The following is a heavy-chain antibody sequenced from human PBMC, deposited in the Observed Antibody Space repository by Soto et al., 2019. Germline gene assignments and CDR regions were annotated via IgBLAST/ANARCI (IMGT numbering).Heavy chain of an antibody. J-gene: IGHJ4*02. Sequence: QVQLVESGGGVVQPGRSLRLSCAASGFTFSSYDMHWVRQAPGKGLEWVAGISYDGSNKYYADAVQGRFTISRDKSRNTLYLQMKSLRPEDTAVYCCAKGSSVVVVAAADRFDHWGQGTPGTVFS. CDR3: AKGSSVVVVAAADRFDH. D-gene: IGHD2-15*01. CDR2: ISYDGSNK. CDR1: GFTFSSYD. V-gene: IGHV3-30*18.